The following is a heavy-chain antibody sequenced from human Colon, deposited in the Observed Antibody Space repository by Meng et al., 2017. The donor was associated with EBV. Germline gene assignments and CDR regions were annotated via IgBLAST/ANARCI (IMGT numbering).Heavy chain of an antibody. CDR2: ISVYNGNT. Sequence: QVQLVQSGAEVKKPGSSVKVSCKASGYIFTAYGISWVRQAPGQGLEWMGWISVYNGNTKYAQKLQGRVTMTTDTSTSTAYMEVRSLRSDDTAVYYCARDYGGNFNGDRFDPWGQGTLVTVSS. CDR1: GYIFTAYG. D-gene: IGHD4-23*01. CDR3: ARDYGGNFNGDRFDP. J-gene: IGHJ5*02. V-gene: IGHV1-18*01.